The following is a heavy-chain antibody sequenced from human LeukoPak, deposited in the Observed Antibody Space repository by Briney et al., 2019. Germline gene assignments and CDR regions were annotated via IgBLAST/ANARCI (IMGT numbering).Heavy chain of an antibody. Sequence: SETLSLTCSVSGGSVSGCYWRWIRPPPRRGLEWIGYIYYSGNINYNPSLKNRVTISVDTSKNHFSLKPSSVTAADTAVYYCARGYTSGWSNWFDPWGQGTLVTVSS. V-gene: IGHV4-59*02. CDR1: GGSVSGCY. CDR2: IYYSGNI. J-gene: IGHJ5*02. D-gene: IGHD6-13*01. CDR3: ARGYTSGWSNWFDP.